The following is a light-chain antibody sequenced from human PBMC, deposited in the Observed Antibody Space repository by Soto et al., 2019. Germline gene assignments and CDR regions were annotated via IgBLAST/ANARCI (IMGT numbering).Light chain of an antibody. J-gene: IGKJ4*01. CDR3: QQYDNLVT. Sequence: DSPMAQVPWSLSASVGDXVTISCEASQDIRKYLNWYQQKPGNAPNLLIYDTSNLETGVPSRFSGSGSGTDFTFTISSLQPEDIATYYCQQYDNLVTLYGGTKVDI. V-gene: IGKV1-33*01. CDR1: QDIRKY. CDR2: DTS.